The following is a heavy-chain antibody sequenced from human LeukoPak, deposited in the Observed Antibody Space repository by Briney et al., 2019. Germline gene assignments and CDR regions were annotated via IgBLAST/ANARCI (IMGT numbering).Heavy chain of an antibody. J-gene: IGHJ4*02. CDR1: GYTFTDNY. D-gene: IGHD2-21*02. Sequence: ASVTVSCKASGYTFTDNYIHWVRQAPGQGLEWMGWINPRSGGTSYGQKFQGRVTVTRDTSISTAYMELSSLTSDDTAVYYCGRVAYCGGGCYYYFDYWGQGTLVTVSS. CDR2: INPRSGGT. V-gene: IGHV1-2*02. CDR3: GRVAYCGGGCYYYFDY.